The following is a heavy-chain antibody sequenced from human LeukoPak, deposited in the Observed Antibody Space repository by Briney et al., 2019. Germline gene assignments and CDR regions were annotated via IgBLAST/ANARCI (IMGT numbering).Heavy chain of an antibody. V-gene: IGHV1-69*01. Sequence: GSSVKVSCKASGGTFSSYAISWVRQAPGQGLEWMGGIIPIFGTANYAQKFQGRVTITADESTSTAYMELSSLRSEDTAVYYCASALRFLEWPIGGAFDIWGQGTMVTVSS. CDR1: GGTFSSYA. CDR2: IIPIFGTA. J-gene: IGHJ3*02. CDR3: ASALRFLEWPIGGAFDI. D-gene: IGHD3-3*01.